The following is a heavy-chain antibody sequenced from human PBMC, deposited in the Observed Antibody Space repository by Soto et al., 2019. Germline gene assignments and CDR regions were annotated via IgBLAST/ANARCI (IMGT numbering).Heavy chain of an antibody. V-gene: IGHV4-59*01. Sequence: PSETLSLTCTVSGGSISSYYWSWIRQPPGKGLEWIGYIYYSGSTNYNPSLKSRVTISVDTSKNQFSLKLSSVTAADTAVYYCARARKSRIAAAVNWFDPWGQGTLVTVSS. CDR1: GGSISSYY. CDR3: ARARKSRIAAAVNWFDP. J-gene: IGHJ5*02. CDR2: IYYSGST. D-gene: IGHD6-13*01.